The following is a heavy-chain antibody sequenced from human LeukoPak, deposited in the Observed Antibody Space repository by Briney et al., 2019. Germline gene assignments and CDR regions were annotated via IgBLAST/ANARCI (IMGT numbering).Heavy chain of an antibody. V-gene: IGHV3-33*01. CDR2: IWYDGSNK. J-gene: IGHJ6*02. CDR1: GFTFSSYG. Sequence: GRSLRLSCAASGFTFSSYGMHWVRQAPGKGLEWVAVIWYDGSNKYYAGSVKGRFTISRDNSKNTLYLQMNSLRAEDTAVYYCARDLGGMDVWGQGSTVTVSS. CDR3: ARDLGGMDV.